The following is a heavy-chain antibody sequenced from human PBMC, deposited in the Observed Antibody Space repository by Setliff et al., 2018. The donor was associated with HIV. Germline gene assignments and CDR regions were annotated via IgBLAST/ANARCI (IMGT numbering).Heavy chain of an antibody. CDR2: INHSGRT. J-gene: IGHJ6*04. CDR1: GGSFSGYY. CDR3: ARFCAGGTCPDV. D-gene: IGHD2-8*02. V-gene: IGHV4-34*01. Sequence: SETLSLTCAVYGGSFSGYYWSWIRQAPGKGLQWIGEINHSGRTNYNASLTSRVTFSVDTAKNQCSLKLFSVTAADTAVYYCARFCAGGTCPDVWGKGTTVTVSS.